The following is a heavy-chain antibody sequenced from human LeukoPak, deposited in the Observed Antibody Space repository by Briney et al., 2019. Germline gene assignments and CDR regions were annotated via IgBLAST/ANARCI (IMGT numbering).Heavy chain of an antibody. CDR1: GFTFSSYS. D-gene: IGHD6-13*01. CDR3: ARDRRSSSWYYFDY. J-gene: IGHJ4*02. CDR2: ISRSSSYI. V-gene: IGHV3-21*01. Sequence: GGSLRLSCVASGFTFSSYSMNWVRQAPGKGLEWVSSISRSSSYINYADSLKGRFTISRDNAKNSVYLQMNSLRAEDTAVYYRARDRRSSSWYYFDYWGQGTLVTVSS.